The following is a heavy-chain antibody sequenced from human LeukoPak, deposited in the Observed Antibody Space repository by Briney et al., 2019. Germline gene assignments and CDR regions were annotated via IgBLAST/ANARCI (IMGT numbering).Heavy chain of an antibody. J-gene: IGHJ4*02. CDR1: GFTFSSRA. CDR2: ISGSGGST. V-gene: IGHV3-23*01. D-gene: IGHD3-3*01. CDR3: AKVGVLRFLEWLLSQFDY. Sequence: GGSLRLSCAASGFTFSSRAMSWVRQAPGKGLEWVSAISGSGGSTYYADSVKGRFTISRDNSKNTLYLQMNSLRAEDTAVYYCAKVGVLRFLEWLLSQFDYWGQGTLVTVSS.